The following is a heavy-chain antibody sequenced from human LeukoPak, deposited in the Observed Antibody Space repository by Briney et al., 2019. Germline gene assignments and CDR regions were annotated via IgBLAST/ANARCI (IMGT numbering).Heavy chain of an antibody. CDR1: GFAFSSYW. D-gene: IGHD5-18*01. V-gene: IGHV3-7*01. J-gene: IGHJ6*03. Sequence: GGSLRLSCAASGFAFSSYWMSWVRQAPGKGLEWVANIKQDGSEKYYVDSVKGRFTISRDNAKNSLYLQMNSLRAEDTAVYYCARGYSYGHYYYYYYMDVWGKGTTVTVSS. CDR2: IKQDGSEK. CDR3: ARGYSYGHYYYYYYMDV.